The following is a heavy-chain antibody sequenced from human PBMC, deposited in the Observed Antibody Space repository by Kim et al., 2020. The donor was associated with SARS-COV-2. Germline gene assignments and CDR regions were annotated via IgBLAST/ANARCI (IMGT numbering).Heavy chain of an antibody. V-gene: IGHV3-23*01. J-gene: IGHJ4*02. CDR1: GFTFSSYA. CDR2: ISRSGGST. CDR3: APDGRTVGATQPAY. Sequence: GGSLRLSCAASGFTFSSYAMTWVRQAPGKGLEWVSSISRSGGSTYYADSVKGRFTISRDNSKNTLYLQMNSLRAEDTAVYYCAPDGRTVGATQPAYWGQGTLVTVSS. D-gene: IGHD1-26*01.